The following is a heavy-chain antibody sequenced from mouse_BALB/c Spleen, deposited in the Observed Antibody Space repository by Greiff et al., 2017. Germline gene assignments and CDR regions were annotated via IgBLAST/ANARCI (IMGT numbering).Heavy chain of an antibody. Sequence: EVQLQQSGPELVKPGASVKISCKASGYSFTGYFMNWVMQSHGKSLEWIGRINPYNGDTFYNQKFKGKATLTVDKSSSTAHMELRSLASEDSAVYYCARGGVYYDYDRFAYWGQGTLVTVSA. CDR3: ARGGVYYDYDRFAY. J-gene: IGHJ3*01. CDR1: GYSFTGYF. V-gene: IGHV1-20*02. D-gene: IGHD2-4*01. CDR2: INPYNGDT.